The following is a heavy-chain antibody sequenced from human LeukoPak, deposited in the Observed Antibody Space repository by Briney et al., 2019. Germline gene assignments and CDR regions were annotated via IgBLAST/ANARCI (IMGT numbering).Heavy chain of an antibody. Sequence: PGGSLRLSCVASGLSISGQWMNGVRQAPGKGLEWVSSISSSSSYIYYADSVKGRFTISRDNAKNSLYLQMNSLRAEDTAVYYCARDGTTMDHNWFDPGARGPWSPSPQ. CDR3: ARDGTTMDHNWFDP. D-gene: IGHD3-10*01. CDR2: ISSSSSYI. J-gene: IGHJ5*02. CDR1: GLSISGQW. V-gene: IGHV3-21*01.